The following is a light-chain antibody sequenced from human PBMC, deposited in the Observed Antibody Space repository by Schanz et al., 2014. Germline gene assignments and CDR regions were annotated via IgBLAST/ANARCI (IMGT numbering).Light chain of an antibody. Sequence: QSALTQPPSASGSPGQSVTISCTGTSRDIGKYNYVSWYQQHPGKAPKLLIYDVTERPSGVPDRFSGSRSGSTASLTVSGLQADDEADYYCSSYASNRDVLFGGGTKLTVL. CDR3: SSYASNRDVL. V-gene: IGLV2-8*01. J-gene: IGLJ2*01. CDR2: DVT. CDR1: SRDIGKYNY.